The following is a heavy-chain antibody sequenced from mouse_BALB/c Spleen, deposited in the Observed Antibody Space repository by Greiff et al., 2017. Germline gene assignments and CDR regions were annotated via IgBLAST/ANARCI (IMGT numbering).Heavy chain of an antibody. Sequence: DVMLVESGGGLVQPGGSRKLSCAASGFTFSDYGMAWVRQAPGKGPEWVAFISNLAYSIYYADTVTGRFTISRENAKNTLYLEMSSLRSEDTAMYYCARDRPGGFAYWGQGTLVTVSA. V-gene: IGHV5-15*02. CDR1: GFTFSDYG. J-gene: IGHJ3*01. CDR3: ARDRPGGFAY. CDR2: ISNLAYSI.